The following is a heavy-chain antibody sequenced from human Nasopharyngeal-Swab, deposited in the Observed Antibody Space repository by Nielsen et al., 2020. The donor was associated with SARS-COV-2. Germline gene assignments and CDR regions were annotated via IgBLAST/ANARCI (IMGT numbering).Heavy chain of an antibody. V-gene: IGHV4-59*01. CDR2: IYYSGST. CDR1: GGSISSYY. CDR3: ARQMTTVTTRFDY. D-gene: IGHD4-17*01. Sequence: SETLSLTCTVSGGSISSYYWSWIRQPPGKGLEWIGYIYYSGSTNYNPSLKSRVTISVDTSKNPFSLKLRSVTAADTAVYYCARQMTTVTTRFDYWGQGTLVTVSS. J-gene: IGHJ4*02.